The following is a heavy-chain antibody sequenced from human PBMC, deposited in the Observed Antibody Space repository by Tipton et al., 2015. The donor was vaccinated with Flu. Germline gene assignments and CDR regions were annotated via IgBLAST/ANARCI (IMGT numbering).Heavy chain of an antibody. Sequence: QLVQSGAEVKKPGSSVKVSCKASGGPFSSYAINWVRQAPGQGLEWIGGIIPILGTEDYAQKFQGRVTITADESMKTAYMELNSLRSEDTAVYYCAVPTMTVFSSSRGYWGQGTLVTVSS. J-gene: IGHJ4*02. CDR3: AVPTMTVFSSSRGY. CDR1: GGPFSSYA. D-gene: IGHD3-10*01. CDR2: IIPILGTE. V-gene: IGHV1-69*01.